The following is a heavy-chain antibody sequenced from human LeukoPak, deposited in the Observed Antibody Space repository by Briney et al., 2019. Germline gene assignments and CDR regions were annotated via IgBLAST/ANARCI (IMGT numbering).Heavy chain of an antibody. V-gene: IGHV3-23*01. J-gene: IGHJ4*02. D-gene: IGHD3-22*01. CDR2: ISGSGGST. CDR1: GFTFSSYA. CDR3: AKGLITMIVVVTPFDY. Sequence: PGGSLRLSCAASGFTFSSYAMTWVRQAPGKGLEWVSAISGSGGSTYYADSVEGRFTISRDNSKNTLYLQMNSLRAEDTAVYYCAKGLITMIVVVTPFDYWGQGTLVTVSS.